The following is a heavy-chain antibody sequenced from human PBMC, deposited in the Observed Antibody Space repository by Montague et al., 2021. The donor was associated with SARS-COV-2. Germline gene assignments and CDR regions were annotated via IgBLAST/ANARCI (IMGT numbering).Heavy chain of an antibody. CDR1: GGSISSDNW. CDR3: ARRITMVRGVTKRNNWFDP. CDR2: IFHSGST. Sequence: SETLSLTCAVSGGSISSDNWWSWVRQSPGKGLERIGEIFHSGSTNYNPSLKSRVTMSVDKSKNDFSLKLSPVTAADTAMYYCARRITMVRGVTKRNNWFDPWGWGILVTVSS. J-gene: IGHJ5*02. V-gene: IGHV4-4*02. D-gene: IGHD3-10*01.